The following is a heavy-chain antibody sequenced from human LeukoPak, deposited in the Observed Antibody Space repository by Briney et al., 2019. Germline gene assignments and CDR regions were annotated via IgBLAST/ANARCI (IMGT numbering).Heavy chain of an antibody. V-gene: IGHV3-33*01. Sequence: GGSLRLSCAASGFTFSSYGMHWVRHAPGKGLEWVAVIWYDGSNKYYADSMKGRFTISRDNSKNTLYLQMNSLRAEDTAVYYCARGVSYYYYGMDVWGQGTTVTVSS. CDR1: GFTFSSYG. CDR2: IWYDGSNK. CDR3: ARGVSYYYYGMDV. J-gene: IGHJ6*02.